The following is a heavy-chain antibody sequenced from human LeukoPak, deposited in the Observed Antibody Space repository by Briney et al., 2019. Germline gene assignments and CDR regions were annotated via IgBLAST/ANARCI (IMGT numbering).Heavy chain of an antibody. Sequence: PGGSLRLSCAASGFTFDDYAMHWVRQAPGKGLEWVSGISWNSGSKGYADSVKGRFTISRDNAKNSLYLQMNSLRAEDTALYYCATHTSAEGYWGQGTLVTVSS. CDR1: GFTFDDYA. CDR3: ATHTSAEGY. D-gene: IGHD6-19*01. J-gene: IGHJ4*02. CDR2: ISWNSGSK. V-gene: IGHV3-9*01.